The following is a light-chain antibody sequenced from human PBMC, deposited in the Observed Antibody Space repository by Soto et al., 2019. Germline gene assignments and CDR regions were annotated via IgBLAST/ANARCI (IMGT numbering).Light chain of an antibody. CDR2: EVS. CDR3: CSYAGSSTFEV. Sequence: QSVLTQPASVSGSPGQSITISCTGTSSDVGSYNLVSWYQQHPGKAPKLMIYEVSKRPSGVSNRFSGSKSGNTASLTISGLQAEDEADDYCCSYAGSSTFEVVGTGTKVTVL. CDR1: SSDVGSYNL. J-gene: IGLJ1*01. V-gene: IGLV2-23*02.